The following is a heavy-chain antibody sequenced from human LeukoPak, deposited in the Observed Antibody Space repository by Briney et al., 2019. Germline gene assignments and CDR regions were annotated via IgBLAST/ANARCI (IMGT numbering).Heavy chain of an antibody. CDR3: ARDNWNDGGHFDY. Sequence: SETLSLTCAVYGGSFSGYYWSWIRQPPGKGLEWIGEINHSGSTNYNPSLKSRVTISVDTSKNQFSLKLSSVTAADTAVYYCARDNWNDGGHFDYWGQGTLVTVSS. D-gene: IGHD1-20*01. CDR1: GGSFSGYY. V-gene: IGHV4-34*01. CDR2: INHSGST. J-gene: IGHJ4*02.